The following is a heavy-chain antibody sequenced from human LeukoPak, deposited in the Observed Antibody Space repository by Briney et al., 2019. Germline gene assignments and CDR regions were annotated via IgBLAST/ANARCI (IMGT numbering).Heavy chain of an antibody. CDR3: AREGVRYDFWSGYSPAYMDV. D-gene: IGHD3-3*01. CDR1: GYTFTGHN. Sequence: ASVKVSCKASGYTFTGHNMHWVRQAPGQGLEWMGIINPSGGSTSYAQKFQGRVTMTRDMSTSTVYMELSSLRSEDTAVYYCAREGVRYDFWSGYSPAYMDVWGKGTTVTVSS. J-gene: IGHJ6*03. CDR2: INPSGGST. V-gene: IGHV1-46*01.